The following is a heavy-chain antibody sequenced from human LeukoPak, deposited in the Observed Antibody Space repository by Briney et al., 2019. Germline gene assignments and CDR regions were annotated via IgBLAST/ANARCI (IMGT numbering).Heavy chain of an antibody. Sequence: GESLPISCKGSGYSFTTYWIGWVRQMPGKGLEWMGIIYPDDSDTKYSPSFQGQVTISADKSISTAYLQWSSLKASDTAMYYCARRGYCSGGSCFWYLDLWGRGTLVTVSS. J-gene: IGHJ2*01. D-gene: IGHD2-15*01. CDR3: ARRGYCSGGSCFWYLDL. V-gene: IGHV5-51*01. CDR1: GYSFTTYW. CDR2: IYPDDSDT.